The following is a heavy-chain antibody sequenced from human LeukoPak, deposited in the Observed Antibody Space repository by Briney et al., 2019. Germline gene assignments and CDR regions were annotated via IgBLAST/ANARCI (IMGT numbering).Heavy chain of an antibody. CDR1: GGSISTYY. D-gene: IGHD1-1*01. Sequence: SETLSLTCTVSGGSISTYYWSWIRQPPGKGLEWIGFGYYNGVTNYNPSLKSRVTISVDTSKSQFSLKLSSVTAADTAVYFCARGDDRIFDYWGQGTLVTVSS. CDR2: GYYNGVT. J-gene: IGHJ4*02. CDR3: ARGDDRIFDY. V-gene: IGHV4-59*01.